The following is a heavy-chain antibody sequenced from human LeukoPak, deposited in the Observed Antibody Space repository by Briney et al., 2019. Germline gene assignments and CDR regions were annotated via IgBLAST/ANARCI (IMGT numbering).Heavy chain of an antibody. V-gene: IGHV1-2*02. CDR3: ARDRATYGPEYDD. CDR2: INPNSGDT. CDR1: GYTFTDYF. D-gene: IGHD3-10*01. J-gene: IGHJ4*02. Sequence: EASVKVSCKASGYTFTDYFIHWVRQAPGQGLEWMAWINPNSGDTNCAQKFQGRVTMTRDTSITTAYMEVNSLRSDDTAVYYCARDRATYGPEYDDWGQGTLVTVFS.